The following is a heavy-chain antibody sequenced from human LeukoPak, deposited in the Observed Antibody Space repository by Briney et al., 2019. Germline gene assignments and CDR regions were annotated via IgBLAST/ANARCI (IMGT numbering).Heavy chain of an antibody. CDR2: ISGSGGST. V-gene: IGHV3-23*01. Sequence: QPGGSLRLSCAASGFTFSSYAMNWVRQAPGKGLEWVSVISGSGGSTYYADSEKGRFTISRDNSKNTLYLQMNSLRAEDTAVYYCAKDRGGTTTYYFDYWGQGTLVTVSS. D-gene: IGHD4-23*01. CDR3: AKDRGGTTTYYFDY. J-gene: IGHJ4*02. CDR1: GFTFSSYA.